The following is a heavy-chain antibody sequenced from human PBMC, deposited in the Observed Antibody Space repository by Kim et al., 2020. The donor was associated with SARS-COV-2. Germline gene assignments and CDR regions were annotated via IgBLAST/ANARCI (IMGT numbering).Heavy chain of an antibody. D-gene: IGHD3-16*02. CDR1: GFTFSNAW. V-gene: IGHV3-15*01. CDR3: TTADPIVTYDYIWGSYRSWYYFDY. Sequence: GSLRLSCAASGFTFSNAWMSWVRQAPGKGLEWVGRIKSKTDGGTTDYAAPVKGRFTISRDDSKNTLYLQMNSLKTEDTAVYYCTTADPIVTYDYIWGSYRSWYYFDYWGQGTLVTVSS. J-gene: IGHJ4*02. CDR2: IKSKTDGGTT.